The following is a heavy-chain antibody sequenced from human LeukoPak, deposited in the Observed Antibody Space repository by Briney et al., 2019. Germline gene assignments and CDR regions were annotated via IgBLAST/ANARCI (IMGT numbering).Heavy chain of an antibody. Sequence: ASVKVSCKASGYTFTNYGISWVRQAPGRGLEWMGWISTYHGYTNYAHQLQGRVTMTTDTATSTVYMELRSLRSDDTAVYYCARDFRPSNGGSDWFDPWGQGTLVTVSS. CDR3: ARDFRPSNGGSDWFDP. CDR1: GYTFTNYG. J-gene: IGHJ5*02. D-gene: IGHD2-15*01. CDR2: ISTYHGYT. V-gene: IGHV1-18*01.